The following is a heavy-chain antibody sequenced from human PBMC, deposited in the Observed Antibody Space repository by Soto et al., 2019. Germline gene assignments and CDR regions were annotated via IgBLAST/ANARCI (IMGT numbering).Heavy chain of an antibody. CDR2: ISDSGSFT. D-gene: IGHD5-18*01. J-gene: IGHJ4*02. V-gene: IGHV3-23*01. CDR3: AKARAKDFRGYTYGPHNFDD. CDR1: GFTFRIYA. Sequence: EVQLLESGGGLVQPGATLRLFCADSGFTFRIYAMSWVRQAPGKGLAWVSSISDSGSFTYYADSVQGRFTISRDNSKDTVLFQMNSLGAEDTAVYYCAKARAKDFRGYTYGPHNFDDRVQGTLVSVAS.